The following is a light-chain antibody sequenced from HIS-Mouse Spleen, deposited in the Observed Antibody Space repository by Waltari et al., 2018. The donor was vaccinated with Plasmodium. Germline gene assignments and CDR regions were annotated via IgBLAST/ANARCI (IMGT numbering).Light chain of an antibody. CDR3: CSYAGSYTWV. CDR1: SSDVGGYNY. CDR2: DVS. V-gene: IGLV2-11*01. J-gene: IGLJ3*02. Sequence: QSALTQPRSVSGSPGQSVTLSSPGTSSDVGGYNYVSWYQQHPGKAPKLMIYDVSKRPSGVPDRFSGSKSGNTASLTISGLQAEDEADYYCCSYAGSYTWVFGGGTKLTVL.